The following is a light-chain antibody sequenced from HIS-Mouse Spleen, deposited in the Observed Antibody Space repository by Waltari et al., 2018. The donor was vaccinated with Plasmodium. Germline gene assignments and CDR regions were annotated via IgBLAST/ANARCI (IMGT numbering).Light chain of an antibody. J-gene: IGLJ1*01. V-gene: IGLV2-23*01. Sequence: QSALTQPASVSGSPGQSIPISCTGPSSDVGSFNLVSWYQQHPGQAPKLMIYEGSKRPSGVSNRFSGSKSGNTASLTISGLQAEDEADYYCCSYAGSSTYVFGTGTKVTVL. CDR3: CSYAGSSTYV. CDR2: EGS. CDR1: SSDVGSFNL.